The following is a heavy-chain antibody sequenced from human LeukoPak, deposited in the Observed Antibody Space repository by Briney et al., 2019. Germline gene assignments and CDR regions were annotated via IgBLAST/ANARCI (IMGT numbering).Heavy chain of an antibody. D-gene: IGHD1-26*01. Sequence: PSETLSLTCTVSGGSISSSSYYWGWIRRPPGKGLEWIGSIYYSGSTYYNPSLKSRVAISVDTSKNQFSLKLSSVTAADTAVYYCARVVVGAHHQENDLWGRGTLVTVSS. V-gene: IGHV4-39*07. J-gene: IGHJ2*01. CDR2: IYYSGST. CDR1: GGSISSSSYY. CDR3: ARVVVGAHHQENDL.